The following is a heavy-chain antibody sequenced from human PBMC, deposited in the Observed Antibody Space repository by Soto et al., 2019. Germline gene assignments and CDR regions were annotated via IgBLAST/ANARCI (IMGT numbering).Heavy chain of an antibody. V-gene: IGHV1-69*05. CDR3: ARPLTGTSGAFDI. J-gene: IGHJ3*02. Sequence: QVQLVQSGAEVKKPGSSVKVSCKASGGTFSSYAISWVRQAPGQGLEWMGGIIPIFGTANYAQKFQGRVTSTQDGXTSTAYMELSSLRSEDTAVYYCARPLTGTSGAFDIWGQGTMVTVSS. D-gene: IGHD1-20*01. CDR1: GGTFSSYA. CDR2: IIPIFGTA.